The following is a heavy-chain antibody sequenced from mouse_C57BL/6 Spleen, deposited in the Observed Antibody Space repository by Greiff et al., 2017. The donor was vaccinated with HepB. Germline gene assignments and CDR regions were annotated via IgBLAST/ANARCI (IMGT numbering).Heavy chain of an antibody. CDR1: GYTFTSYW. V-gene: IGHV1-50*01. CDR2: IDPSDSYT. D-gene: IGHD4-1*01. Sequence: VQLQQPGAELVKPGASVKLSCKASGYTFTSYWMQWVKQRPGQGLEWIGEIDPSDSYTNYNQKFKGKATLTVDTSSSTAYMQLSSLASEDSAVYYCARVWDGVDYWGQGTSVTVSS. CDR3: ARVWDGVDY. J-gene: IGHJ4*01.